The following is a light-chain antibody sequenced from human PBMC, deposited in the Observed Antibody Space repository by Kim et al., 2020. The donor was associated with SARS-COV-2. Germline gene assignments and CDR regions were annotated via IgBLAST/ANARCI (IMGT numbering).Light chain of an antibody. Sequence: SASLGDRVPLNCRASQIINTYLAWYQQKPGKAPNLLIYQASSLHIGVPSRFSGSASGTEFTLTISSLQPDDVATYYCQHYIRFPYTFGQGTKLEI. J-gene: IGKJ2*01. CDR2: QAS. V-gene: IGKV1-5*01. CDR3: QHYIRFPYT. CDR1: QIINTY.